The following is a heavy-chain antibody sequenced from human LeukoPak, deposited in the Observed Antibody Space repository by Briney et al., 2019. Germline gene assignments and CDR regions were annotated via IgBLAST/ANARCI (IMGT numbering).Heavy chain of an antibody. V-gene: IGHV6-1*01. D-gene: IGHD6-13*01. CDR1: GDSVSSNSAA. Sequence: SQTLSLTCAISGDSVSSNSAAWNWIRQSPSRGLEWLGRTYYRSKWYNDYAVSVKSRITINPDTSKNQFSLQLNPVTPEDTAVYYCARDPVGIAAAVNNWFDPWGQGTLVTVSS. CDR2: TYYRSKWYN. J-gene: IGHJ5*02. CDR3: ARDPVGIAAAVNNWFDP.